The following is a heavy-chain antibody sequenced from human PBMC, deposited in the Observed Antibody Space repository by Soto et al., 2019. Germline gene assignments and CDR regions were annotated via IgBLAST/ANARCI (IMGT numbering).Heavy chain of an antibody. CDR3: ARDTGFSAWYLGY. J-gene: IGHJ4*02. D-gene: IGHD6-19*01. Sequence: LCGGSISSYYWNWVRQPAGKGLEWIGRIYTSGTTYYNPSLKSRVAMSVDTSKNQFYLKLSSVTAADTAVYYCARDTGFSAWYLGYWGRGTLVTVSS. V-gene: IGHV4-4*07. CDR1: GGSISSYY. CDR2: IYTSGTT.